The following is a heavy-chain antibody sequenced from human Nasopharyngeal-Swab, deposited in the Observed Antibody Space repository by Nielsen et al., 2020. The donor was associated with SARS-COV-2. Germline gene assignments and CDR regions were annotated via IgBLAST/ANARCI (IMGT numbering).Heavy chain of an antibody. Sequence: GESLKISCAASGFTFSSYAMSWVRQAPGKGLEWVSAISGSGGSTYYADSVKGRFTISRDNSKNTLYLQMNSLRAEDTAVYYCAKDLSQGITGTGPFDYWGQGTLVTVSS. CDR2: ISGSGGST. V-gene: IGHV3-23*01. CDR3: AKDLSQGITGTGPFDY. D-gene: IGHD1-20*01. CDR1: GFTFSSYA. J-gene: IGHJ4*02.